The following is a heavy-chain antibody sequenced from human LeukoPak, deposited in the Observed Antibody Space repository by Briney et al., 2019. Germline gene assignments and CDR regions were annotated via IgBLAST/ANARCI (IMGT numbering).Heavy chain of an antibody. V-gene: IGHV3-9*01. CDR3: AKVVLRYFDWFDNAFDI. J-gene: IGHJ3*02. CDR1: GFTFDDYA. Sequence: GGSLRLSCAASGFTFDDYAMHWVRQAPGKGLEWVSGISWNSGSIGYADSVKGRFTISRDNAKNSLYLQMNSLRAEDTALYYCAKVVLRYFDWFDNAFDIWGQGTMVTVSS. CDR2: ISWNSGSI. D-gene: IGHD3-9*01.